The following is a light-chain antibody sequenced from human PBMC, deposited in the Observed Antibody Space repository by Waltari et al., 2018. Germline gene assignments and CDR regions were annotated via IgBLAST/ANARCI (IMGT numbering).Light chain of an antibody. J-gene: IGLJ2*01. Sequence: QSVLTQPPSASGTPGQRVTISCSGSSSNIGSNYVYWYPQLPGTAPKLLIYRNNQRPSGVPDLFSGSKSGTSASLAISGLRSEDEADYYCAAWDDSLKVFGGGTKLTVL. CDR3: AAWDDSLKV. CDR2: RNN. V-gene: IGLV1-47*01. CDR1: SSNIGSNY.